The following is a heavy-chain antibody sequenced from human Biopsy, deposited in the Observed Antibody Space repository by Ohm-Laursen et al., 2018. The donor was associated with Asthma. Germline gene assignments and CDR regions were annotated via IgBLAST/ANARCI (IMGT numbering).Heavy chain of an antibody. CDR3: AKWGSGYNIDAFDI. CDR1: GFTFSGSW. Sequence: SLRLSCTASGFTFSGSWMIWVRQAPGKGLQWLAFIKPDGSQTYYADSVEGRFTISRDNAKNSLYLQMNSLILEDTALYYCAKWGSGYNIDAFDIWGQGTVVTVSS. V-gene: IGHV3-7*03. D-gene: IGHD3-3*01. J-gene: IGHJ3*02. CDR2: IKPDGSQT.